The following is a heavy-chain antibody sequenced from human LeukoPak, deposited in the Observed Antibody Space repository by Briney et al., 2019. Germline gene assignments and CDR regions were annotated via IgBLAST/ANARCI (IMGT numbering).Heavy chain of an antibody. J-gene: IGHJ3*01. D-gene: IGHD4-17*01. CDR2: ISPSGDNT. Sequence: PGGSLRLSCAASGFTFRDYVISWVRQAPGKGLEWVSSISPSGDNTYYAGSVRGRFTLSRDNSKNTVYFQMNSLRAEDTAIYYCAQDWPSAVTTTPGFWGQGTMVIVSS. CDR1: GFTFRDYV. V-gene: IGHV3-23*01. CDR3: AQDWPSAVTTTPGF.